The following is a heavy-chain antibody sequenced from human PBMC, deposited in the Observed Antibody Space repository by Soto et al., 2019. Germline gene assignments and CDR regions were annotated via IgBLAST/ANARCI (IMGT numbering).Heavy chain of an antibody. Sequence: SECLSLTCTVCGGCMRSTRYDVCWIRQPPGKGLEWIGSIYYSGSTYYNPSLKSRVTISVDTSKNQFSLKLSSVTAADTAVYYCARLSIAADPGWFDPWGQGTLVTVSS. CDR2: IYYSGST. J-gene: IGHJ5*02. V-gene: IGHV4-39*01. CDR3: ARLSIAADPGWFDP. CDR1: GGCMRSTRYD. D-gene: IGHD6-13*01.